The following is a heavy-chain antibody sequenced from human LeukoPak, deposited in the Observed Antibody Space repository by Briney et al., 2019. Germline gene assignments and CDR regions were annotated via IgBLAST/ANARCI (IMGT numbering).Heavy chain of an antibody. CDR2: ISAYNGNT. Sequence: ASVKVSCKASGYTFTSYGISWVRQAPGQGLEWMGWISAYNGNTNYAQKLQGRVTMTTDTSTSTAYMELRSLRSDDTAVYYCARVGVIAAAGTWGYYYYYMDVWGKGTTVTVSS. CDR3: ARVGVIAAAGTWGYYYYYMDV. CDR1: GYTFTSYG. J-gene: IGHJ6*03. D-gene: IGHD6-13*01. V-gene: IGHV1-18*01.